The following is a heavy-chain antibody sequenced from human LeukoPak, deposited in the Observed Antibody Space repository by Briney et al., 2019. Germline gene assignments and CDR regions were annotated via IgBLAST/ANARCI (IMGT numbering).Heavy chain of an antibody. CDR1: GYTFTSYD. D-gene: IGHD5-18*01. J-gene: IGHJ3*02. CDR3: ARVRGYSYCYGSIDAFAI. V-gene: IGHV1-8*01. Sequence: ASVKVSCKASGYTFTSYDINWVRQATGKGLEGMGWMNPNSGNTGYAQKFQDIVTMTRNTSISTAYMELSSLKSEDTAVYYWARVRGYSYCYGSIDAFAIWGQGTMITVAS. CDR2: MNPNSGNT.